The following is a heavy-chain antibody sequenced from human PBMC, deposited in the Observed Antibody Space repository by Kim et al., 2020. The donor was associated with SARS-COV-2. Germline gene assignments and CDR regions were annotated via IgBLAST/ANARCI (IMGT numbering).Heavy chain of an antibody. J-gene: IGHJ6*03. CDR1: GYTFTNFG. V-gene: IGHV1-18*01. Sequence: ASVKVSCKASGYTFTNFGISWVRQAPGQGLEWMGWISAYSNVTNYAQKLQGRVTMTTDTSTSTAYMDLRSLRSDDTAVYYCARDSRGYCSSTRCYTADYYYMDVWGKGTTVTVSS. CDR3: ARDSRGYCSSTRCYTADYYYMDV. CDR2: ISAYSNVT. D-gene: IGHD2-2*02.